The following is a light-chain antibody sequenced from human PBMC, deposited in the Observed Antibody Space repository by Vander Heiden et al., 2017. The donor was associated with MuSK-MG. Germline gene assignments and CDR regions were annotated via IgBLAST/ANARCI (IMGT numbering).Light chain of an antibody. J-gene: IGKJ2*01. Sequence: EIVMTQSPGTLSLSPRERATLSCRASQSVSSGFLAWYQQKPGQAPRLLIYGISNRATGVPDRFSGSGSATDFTLTISELEPEDFAVYYCQQYGSLPHTFGQGTRLXIK. V-gene: IGKV3-20*01. CDR1: QSVSSGF. CDR2: GIS. CDR3: QQYGSLPHT.